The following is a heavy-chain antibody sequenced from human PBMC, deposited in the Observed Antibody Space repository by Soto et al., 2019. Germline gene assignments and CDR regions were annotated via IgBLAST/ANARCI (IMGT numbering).Heavy chain of an antibody. CDR1: GFAFATVA. D-gene: IGHD3-22*01. CDR2: LSDSGGTT. V-gene: IGHV3-23*01. J-gene: IGHJ4*01. CDR3: VQRGGSGYYGAFDY. Sequence: GGSLRLSCAASGFAFATVAMSRVLQAPGKGLEWVSGLSDSGGTTYYADSVKGRFTISRDNSKNKLYLQMNSLRGDDTAVYYCVQRGGSGYYGAFDYWGHGTLVTVSS.